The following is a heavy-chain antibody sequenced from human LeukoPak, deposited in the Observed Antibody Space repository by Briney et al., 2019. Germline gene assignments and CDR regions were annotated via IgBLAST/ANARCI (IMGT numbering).Heavy chain of an antibody. D-gene: IGHD3-22*01. V-gene: IGHV3-7*01. CDR3: ARDFPYYYDTSGYYSDS. CDR1: GFTFSTYW. Sequence: GGSLRLSCAASGFTFSTYWMTWVRQAPGKGLEWVANIKQDGSEKYYVDSVKGRFTISRDNAKNSLYLQMNSLRAEDTAVYYCARDFPYYYDTSGYYSDSWGQGTLVTVSS. CDR2: IKQDGSEK. J-gene: IGHJ5*01.